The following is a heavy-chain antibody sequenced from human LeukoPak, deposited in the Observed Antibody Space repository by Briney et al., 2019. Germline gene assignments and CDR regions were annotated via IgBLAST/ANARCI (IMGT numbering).Heavy chain of an antibody. CDR2: INPSGRSA. CDR3: ARDSVELERRNWFDP. Sequence: GASVKVSCKASPYTFNKYYIHWVRQAPGQGLEWMGVINPSGRSASYAQRFQGRVTMTRDTSASTVYMGLSSLTSDDTAVYYCARDSVELERRNWFDPWGQGTLVTVSS. J-gene: IGHJ5*02. CDR1: PYTFNKYY. D-gene: IGHD1-1*01. V-gene: IGHV1-46*02.